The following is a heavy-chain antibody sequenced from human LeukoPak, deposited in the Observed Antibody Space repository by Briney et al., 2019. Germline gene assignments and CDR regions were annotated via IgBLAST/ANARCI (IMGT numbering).Heavy chain of an antibody. J-gene: IGHJ3*02. CDR1: GYTFTSYG. CDR3: ARGATRGIAVAEDAFDI. D-gene: IGHD6-19*01. Sequence: ASVRVSCKASGYTFTSYGISWVRQAPGQGLEWMGWISAYNGNTNYAQKLQGRVTMTTDTSTSTAYMELRSLRSDDTAVYYCARGATRGIAVAEDAFDIWGQGTMVTVSS. CDR2: ISAYNGNT. V-gene: IGHV1-18*01.